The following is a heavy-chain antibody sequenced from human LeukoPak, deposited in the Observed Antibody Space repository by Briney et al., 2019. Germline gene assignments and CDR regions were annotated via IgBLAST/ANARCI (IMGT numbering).Heavy chain of an antibody. Sequence: PSETLSLTCTVSGGSISSYYWSWIRQPPGKGLEWIGYIYYSGSTNYNPSLKSRVTISVDTSKNQFSLKLSSVTAADTAVYYCSYGGNWAGDYWGQGTLVTVSS. J-gene: IGHJ4*02. CDR2: IYYSGST. V-gene: IGHV4-59*12. CDR1: GGSISSYY. D-gene: IGHD4-23*01. CDR3: SYGGNWAGDY.